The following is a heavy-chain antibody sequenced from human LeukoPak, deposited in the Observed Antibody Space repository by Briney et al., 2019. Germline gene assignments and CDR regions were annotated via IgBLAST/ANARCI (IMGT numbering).Heavy chain of an antibody. J-gene: IGHJ4*02. D-gene: IGHD3-22*01. V-gene: IGHV3-23*01. CDR1: GFTFSSYA. CDR3: AKEEDYYDSSGYGSYYFDY. CDR2: ICGNGVGT. Sequence: GRSLRLSCAASGFTFSSYAMHWVRQAPGKGLEWVSGICGNGVGTSYADSVKGRFTISRDNSKNTLYLQMNSLRAEDTAVYYCAKEEDYYDSSGYGSYYFDYWGQGTLVTVSS.